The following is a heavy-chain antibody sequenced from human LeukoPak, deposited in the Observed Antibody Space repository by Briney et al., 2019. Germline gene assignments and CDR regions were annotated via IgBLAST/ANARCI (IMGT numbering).Heavy chain of an antibody. CDR1: GFTFSSYA. CDR2: MSFDVNNK. J-gene: IGHJ4*02. V-gene: IGHV3-30*04. Sequence: GGSLRLSCATSGFTFSSYAFHWVRQAPGKGLEWVATMSFDVNNKYYADSVRGRFTISRDNSKNTLYLQMNSLRAEDTAVYSCARGYCTSISCYNDYWGQGTLVTVSS. CDR3: ARGYCTSISCYNDY. D-gene: IGHD2-2*02.